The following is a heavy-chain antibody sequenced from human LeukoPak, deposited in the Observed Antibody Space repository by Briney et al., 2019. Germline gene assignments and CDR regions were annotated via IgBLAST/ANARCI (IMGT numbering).Heavy chain of an antibody. D-gene: IGHD7-27*01. V-gene: IGHV1-69*06. J-gene: IGHJ1*01. CDR2: ILPILGTG. CDR3: ARGHDLTGTYEYLKY. Sequence: GASVKVSCKASGGTFNTYAISWVRQAPGQGLEWMGGILPILGTGNYAQKFQGRVTITADKSTSTAYMELSSLRSEDTAVYYCARGHDLTGTYEYLKYWGQGTLVTVSS. CDR1: GGTFNTYA.